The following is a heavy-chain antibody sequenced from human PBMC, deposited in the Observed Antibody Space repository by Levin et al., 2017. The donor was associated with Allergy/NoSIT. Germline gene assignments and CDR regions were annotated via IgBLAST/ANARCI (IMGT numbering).Heavy chain of an antibody. J-gene: IGHJ6*03. CDR2: IYRGGTT. D-gene: IGHD3-10*01. V-gene: IGHV3-66*01. Sequence: GGSLRLSCAASGFTVSSNYMSWVRQAPGKGLEWVSLIYRGGTTYYADSVKGRFTISRDNSNNTLYLQMNILRAEDTAVYYCARRYYGLGTYYMDVWGKGTTVTVAS. CDR1: GFTVSSNY. CDR3: ARRYYGLGTYYMDV.